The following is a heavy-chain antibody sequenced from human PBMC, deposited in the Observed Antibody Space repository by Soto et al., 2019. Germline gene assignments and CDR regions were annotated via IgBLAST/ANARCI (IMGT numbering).Heavy chain of an antibody. J-gene: IGHJ6*02. V-gene: IGHV5-51*01. CDR2: IYPGDSDT. CDR3: VASIFYYGMDV. Sequence: GASLKISCKGSGYTFTNYWIGWVRQMPGKGLEWMGIIYPGDSDTKYNPSFQGQVTISADKSITTTYLQWSSLKASDTAIYYCVASIFYYGMDVWGQGTTVTVSS. CDR1: GYTFTNYW.